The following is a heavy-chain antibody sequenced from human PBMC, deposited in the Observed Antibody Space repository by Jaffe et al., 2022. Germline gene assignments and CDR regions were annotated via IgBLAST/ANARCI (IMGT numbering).Heavy chain of an antibody. J-gene: IGHJ6*03. CDR3: AREMDFWSGSTWVYYYMDV. D-gene: IGHD3-3*01. V-gene: IGHV1-18*01. Sequence: QVQLVQSGAEVKKPGASVKVSCKASGYTFTSYGISWVRQAPGQGLEWMGWISAYNGNTNYAQKLQGRVTMTTDTSTSTAYMELRSLRSDDTAVYYCAREMDFWSGSTWVYYYMDVWGKGTTVTVSS. CDR2: ISAYNGNT. CDR1: GYTFTSYG.